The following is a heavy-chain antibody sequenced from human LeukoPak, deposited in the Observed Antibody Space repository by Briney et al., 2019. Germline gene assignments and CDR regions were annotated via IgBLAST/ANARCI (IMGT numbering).Heavy chain of an antibody. J-gene: IGHJ3*02. CDR2: INPNSGGT. CDR1: GYTFTGYY. D-gene: IGHD3-16*01. CDR3: ARDPGFRVLGAFDI. V-gene: IGHV1-2*02. Sequence: ASVKVSCKASGYTFTGYYMHWVRQAPGQGLEWMGWINPNSGGTNYAQKFQGRVTMTRDTSISTAYMELSRLRSDDTAVYYCARDPGFRVLGAFDIWGQGTMVTVSS.